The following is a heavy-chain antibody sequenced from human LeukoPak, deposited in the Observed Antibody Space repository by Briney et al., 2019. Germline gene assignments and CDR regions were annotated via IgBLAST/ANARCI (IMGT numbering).Heavy chain of an antibody. CDR1: GYTFTAYY. CDR3: ARQLSPYAFDI. Sequence: ASVKVSCKASGYTFTAYYMHWVRQAPGQGLEWMGRINPNIGGTNYAQRFQGRVTMTRDTSISTAYMELNRLTSDDTAVYYCARQLSPYAFDIWGQGTVVTVSS. CDR2: INPNIGGT. V-gene: IGHV1-2*06. J-gene: IGHJ3*02. D-gene: IGHD5-18*01.